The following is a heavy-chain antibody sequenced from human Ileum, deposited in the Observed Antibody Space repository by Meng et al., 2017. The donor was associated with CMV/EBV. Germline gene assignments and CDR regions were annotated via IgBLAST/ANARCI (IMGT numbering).Heavy chain of an antibody. D-gene: IGHD2-2*02. V-gene: IGHV4-38-2*02. CDR2: IYHSGST. Sequence: SETLSLTCTVSGYSISSGYYWGWIRQPPGKGLEWIGSIYHSGSTYYNPSLKSRVTISVDTSKNQFSLKLSSVTAADTAVYYCAREGYCSSTSCYTRAFDYWGQGTRVTVSS. CDR1: GYSISSGYY. CDR3: AREGYCSSTSCYTRAFDY. J-gene: IGHJ4*02.